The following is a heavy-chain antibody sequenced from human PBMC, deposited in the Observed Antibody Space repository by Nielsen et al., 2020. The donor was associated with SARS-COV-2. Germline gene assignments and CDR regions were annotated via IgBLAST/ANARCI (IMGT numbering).Heavy chain of an antibody. CDR3: ARVGNDFWSGYYNFDT. V-gene: IGHV4-4*02. D-gene: IGHD3-3*01. J-gene: IGHJ5*02. Sequence: GSLRLSCAVSGGSITSSNWWSWVRQSPGKGLEWIGEVYHGGTANYNPSVKSRVTISVDKSKNQFSLKLNSVTAADTAVYYCARVGNDFWSGYYNFDTWGQGTLVTVSS. CDR1: GGSITSSNW. CDR2: VYHGGTA.